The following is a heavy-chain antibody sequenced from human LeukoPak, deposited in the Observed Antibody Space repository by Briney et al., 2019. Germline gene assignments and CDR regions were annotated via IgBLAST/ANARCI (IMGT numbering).Heavy chain of an antibody. D-gene: IGHD2-21*02. CDR2: LTNRGYTT. J-gene: IGHJ4*02. Sequence: PGGSLRLSCAASGFTFSNYAMSWVRQAPGKGLEWVSGLTNRGYTTYYADSVKGRFTISRDNSKNTLYLQMNGLRAEDTVIYYCAKAIVVVTARYNDYWGQGTLVTVSS. CDR1: GFTFSNYA. V-gene: IGHV3-23*01. CDR3: AKAIVVVTARYNDY.